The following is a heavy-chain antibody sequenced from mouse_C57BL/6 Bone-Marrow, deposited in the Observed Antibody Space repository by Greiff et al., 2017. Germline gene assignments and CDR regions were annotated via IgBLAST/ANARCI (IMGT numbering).Heavy chain of an antibody. J-gene: IGHJ2*01. Sequence: VQLQQPGAELVKPGASVKLSCKASGYTFTSYWMQWVKQRPGQGLEWIGEIDPSDSYTNYNKKFKGKATLTVDTSSSTAYMQLSSLTSEDSAIYYCAREGAYDGNYDDYFDYWGQGTTLTVSS. D-gene: IGHD2-10*01. CDR1: GYTFTSYW. V-gene: IGHV1-50*01. CDR3: AREGAYDGNYDDYFDY. CDR2: IDPSDSYT.